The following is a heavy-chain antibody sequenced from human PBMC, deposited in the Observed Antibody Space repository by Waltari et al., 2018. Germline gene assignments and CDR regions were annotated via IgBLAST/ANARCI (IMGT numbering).Heavy chain of an antibody. Sequence: QLQLQESGPGLVKPSETLSLTCTVSGGSISSSSSYWGWIRQPPGKGLEWIGSIYYSGSTYYNPSLKSRVTISVDTSKNQFSLKLSSVTAADTAVYYCARQCDDILTGYLEYFDYWGQGTLVTVSS. D-gene: IGHD3-9*01. CDR3: ARQCDDILTGYLEYFDY. CDR1: GGSISSSSSY. V-gene: IGHV4-39*01. CDR2: IYYSGST. J-gene: IGHJ4*02.